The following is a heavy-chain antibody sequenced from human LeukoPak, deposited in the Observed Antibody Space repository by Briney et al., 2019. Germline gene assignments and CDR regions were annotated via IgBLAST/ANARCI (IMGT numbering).Heavy chain of an antibody. J-gene: IGHJ4*02. D-gene: IGHD2-15*01. CDR3: ARNPSGDYDY. Sequence: GGSLRLSCSASGFTFSTYWMTWVRQAPGKGLEWVANIKPDGSANNYVDSVKGRFTLSRDNAMNSLYLQMNSLRAEDTAVYYCARNPSGDYDYWGQGALVTVSS. CDR1: GFTFSTYW. V-gene: IGHV3-7*05. CDR2: IKPDGSAN.